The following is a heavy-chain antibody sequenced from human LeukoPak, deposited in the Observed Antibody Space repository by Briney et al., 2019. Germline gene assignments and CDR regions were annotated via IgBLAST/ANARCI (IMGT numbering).Heavy chain of an antibody. CDR2: IIHTGST. CDR3: ARAIYDYSWGYYYYYMDV. V-gene: IGHV4-34*12. J-gene: IGHJ6*03. CDR1: GGSFSGYY. D-gene: IGHD3-16*01. Sequence: SETLSLTCAVYGGSFSGYYWTWIRQPPGKGLEWIGEIIHTGSTNYNPSLKSRVTISVDTSKNQFSLKLSSVTAADTAVYYCARAIYDYSWGYYYYYMDVWGKGTTVTVSS.